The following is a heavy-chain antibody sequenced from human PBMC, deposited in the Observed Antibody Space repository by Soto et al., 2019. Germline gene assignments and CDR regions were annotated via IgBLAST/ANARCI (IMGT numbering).Heavy chain of an antibody. Sequence: QPGGSLRLSCAASGFIFSSYGMHWVRQAPGKGLEWVAVISYDGSNKYYADSVKGRFTISRDNSKNTLYLQMNSLRAEDTAVYYCAKAGGHYYDSSGPSDYWGQGTLVTVSS. CDR1: GFIFSSYG. CDR3: AKAGGHYYDSSGPSDY. J-gene: IGHJ4*02. CDR2: ISYDGSNK. D-gene: IGHD3-22*01. V-gene: IGHV3-30*18.